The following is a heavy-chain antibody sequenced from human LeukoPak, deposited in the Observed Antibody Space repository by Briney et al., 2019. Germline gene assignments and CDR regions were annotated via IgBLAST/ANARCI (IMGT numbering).Heavy chain of an antibody. V-gene: IGHV1-46*01. CDR1: GYTFTSYY. Sequence: ASVTVSCTASGYTFTSYYMHWVRQAPGQGLEWMGIINPSGGSTSYAQKFQGRVTMTRDTSTSTVYMELSSLRSEDTAVYYCARAGYSYGYGADYWGQGTLVTVSS. D-gene: IGHD5-18*01. CDR2: INPSGGST. CDR3: ARAGYSYGYGADY. J-gene: IGHJ4*02.